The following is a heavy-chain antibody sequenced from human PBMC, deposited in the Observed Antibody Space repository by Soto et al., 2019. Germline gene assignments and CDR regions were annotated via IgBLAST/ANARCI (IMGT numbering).Heavy chain of an antibody. CDR3: AKAVGDIVVVPAAKDLPYYYYGMGV. V-gene: IGHV6-1*01. CDR1: GDSVASNSAA. CDR2: TYYRSKWYT. D-gene: IGHD2-2*01. Sequence: PSQTLSLTCAISGDSVASNSAAWNWIRQSPSRGLEWLGRTYYRSKWYTDYAESVESRITINPDTSKNQVSLQLKSVTPEDTAVYYCAKAVGDIVVVPAAKDLPYYYYGMGVWGQGTTVTVSS. J-gene: IGHJ6*02.